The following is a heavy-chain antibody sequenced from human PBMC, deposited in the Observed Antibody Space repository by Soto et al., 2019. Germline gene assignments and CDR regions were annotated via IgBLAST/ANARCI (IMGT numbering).Heavy chain of an antibody. CDR3: AGHCSTTTCRYYYGMDV. D-gene: IGHD2-2*01. CDR1: GYSFTNYW. V-gene: IGHV5-10-1*01. J-gene: IGHJ6*02. Sequence: GESLKISCKGSGYSFTNYWINWVRQMPGKGLEWMGKIDPTGSYVNYSPSFQGDVTISSDKFISTTYLHWSTLMASDTATYYCAGHCSTTTCRYYYGMDVWGQGTTVTVSS. CDR2: IDPTGSYV.